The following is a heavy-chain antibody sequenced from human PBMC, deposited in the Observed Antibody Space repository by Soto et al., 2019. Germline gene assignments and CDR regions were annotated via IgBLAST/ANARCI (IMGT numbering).Heavy chain of an antibody. Sequence: GGSLRLSCAASGFTFSSYGMSWVRQAPGKGLEWVSAISGSGGSTYYADSVKGRFTISRDNSKNTLYLQMNSLRAEDTAVYYCAKERVGGVMAGTFGYWGQGTLVTVSS. V-gene: IGHV3-23*01. J-gene: IGHJ4*02. CDR3: AKERVGGVMAGTFGY. D-gene: IGHD3-16*01. CDR2: ISGSGGST. CDR1: GFTFSSYG.